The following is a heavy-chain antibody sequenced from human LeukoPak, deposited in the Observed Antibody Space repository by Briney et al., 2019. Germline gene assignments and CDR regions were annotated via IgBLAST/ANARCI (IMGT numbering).Heavy chain of an antibody. Sequence: GGSLRLSCAASGFTVSSDYMTWARQAPGKGLEWVSVIHTDGITHYADSVKGRFTISRDKSTNTLCLQMDSLRAEDTAVYYCARHDYAEYWGQGTLVTVSS. J-gene: IGHJ4*02. CDR2: IHTDGIT. CDR1: GFTVSSDY. CDR3: ARHDYAEY. V-gene: IGHV3-53*01.